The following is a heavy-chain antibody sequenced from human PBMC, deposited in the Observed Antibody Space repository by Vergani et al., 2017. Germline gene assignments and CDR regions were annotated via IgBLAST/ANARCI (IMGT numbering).Heavy chain of an antibody. CDR1: GFTFSSYG. J-gene: IGHJ4*02. Sequence: QVQLVESGGGVVQPGRSLRLSCAASGFTFSSYGMHWVRQAPGKGLEWVAVISYDGSNKYYADSVKGRFTISRDNSKNTLYLQMISLRAEDTAVYYCARDRGEVEHWEPRPYFDYWGQGTLVTVSS. CDR3: ARDRGEVEHWEPRPYFDY. D-gene: IGHD1-26*01. CDR2: ISYDGSNK. V-gene: IGHV3-30*03.